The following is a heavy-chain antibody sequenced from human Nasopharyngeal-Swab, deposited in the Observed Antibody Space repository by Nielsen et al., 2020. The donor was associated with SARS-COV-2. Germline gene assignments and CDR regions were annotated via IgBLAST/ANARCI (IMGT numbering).Heavy chain of an antibody. V-gene: IGHV3-23*01. CDR2: ISGSGGST. D-gene: IGHD6-13*01. Sequence: VRQAPGKGLEWVSAISGSGGSTYYADSVKSRFTISRDNSKNTLYLQMNSLRAEDTAVYYCAKDGKRRGIAAAGTLYYYYGMDVWGQGTTVTVSS. J-gene: IGHJ6*02. CDR3: AKDGKRRGIAAAGTLYYYYGMDV.